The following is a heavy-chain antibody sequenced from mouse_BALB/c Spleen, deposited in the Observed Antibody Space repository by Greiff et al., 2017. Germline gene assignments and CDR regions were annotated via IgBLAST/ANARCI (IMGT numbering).Heavy chain of an antibody. CDR1: GFNIKDYY. D-gene: IGHD2-4*01. V-gene: IGHV14-4*02. CDR3: NALGAGDYDGVDY. Sequence: EVQLQQSGAELVRSGASVKLSCTASGFNIKDYYMHWVKQRPEQGLEWIGWIDPENGDTEYAPKFQGKATMTADTSSNTAYLQLSSLTSEDTAVYYCNALGAGDYDGVDYWGQGTTLTVSS. CDR2: IDPENGDT. J-gene: IGHJ2*01.